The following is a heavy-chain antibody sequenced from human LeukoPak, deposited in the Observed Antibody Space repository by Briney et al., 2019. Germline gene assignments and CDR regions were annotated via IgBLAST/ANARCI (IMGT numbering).Heavy chain of an antibody. J-gene: IGHJ5*02. CDR1: GGSISSYY. CDR3: ARDRYYYDSSGYYPTNNWFDP. Sequence: SETLSLTCTVSGGSISSYYWSWIRQPAGKGLEWIGRIYTSGSTNYNPSLKSRVTMSVDTSKNQFSLKLSSVTAADTAVYYCARDRYYYDSSGYYPTNNWFDPWGQGTLVTVSS. V-gene: IGHV4-4*07. CDR2: IYTSGST. D-gene: IGHD3-22*01.